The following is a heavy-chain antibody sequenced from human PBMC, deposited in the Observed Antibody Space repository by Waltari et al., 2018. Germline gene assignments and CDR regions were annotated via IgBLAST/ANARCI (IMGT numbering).Heavy chain of an antibody. CDR2: ISGSGGST. CDR1: GFTFSSYT. J-gene: IGHJ4*02. CDR3: AKVVSSSWYLDY. Sequence: EVQLLESGGGLVQPGGSLRLSCAASGFTFSSYTRSWVRQAPGKGLEWVSAISGSGGSTYYADSVKGRFTISRDNSKNTLYLQMNSLRAEDTAVYYCAKVVSSSWYLDYWGQGTLVTVSS. V-gene: IGHV3-23*01. D-gene: IGHD6-13*01.